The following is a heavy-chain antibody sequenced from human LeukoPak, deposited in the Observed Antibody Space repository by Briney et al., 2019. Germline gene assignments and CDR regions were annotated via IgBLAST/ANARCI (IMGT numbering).Heavy chain of an antibody. CDR1: GYTFTSYG. CDR2: ISAYNGNT. Sequence: AASVKVSCKASGYTFTSYGISWVRQAPGQGLEWMGWISAYNGNTNYAQKLQGRVTMTTDTSTSTAYMELRSLRSDDTAVYYCARDRSLSGDYDILTGYYGSYGMDVWGQGTTVTVSS. CDR3: ARDRSLSGDYDILTGYYGSYGMDV. J-gene: IGHJ6*02. V-gene: IGHV1-18*01. D-gene: IGHD3-9*01.